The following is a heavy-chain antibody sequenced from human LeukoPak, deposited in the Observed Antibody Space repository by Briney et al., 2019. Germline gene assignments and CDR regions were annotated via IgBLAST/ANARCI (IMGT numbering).Heavy chain of an antibody. CDR3: ATPGPNYDSSGYFDY. V-gene: IGHV1-24*01. Sequence: ASVKVSCKVSGYTLTELSMHWVRQAPGKGLEWMGGFDPEDGETIYAQKFQGRVTMTEDTSTDTAYMELSSLRSEDTAVYYCATPGPNYDSSGYFDYWGQGTLATVSS. CDR2: FDPEDGET. D-gene: IGHD3-22*01. CDR1: GYTLTELS. J-gene: IGHJ4*02.